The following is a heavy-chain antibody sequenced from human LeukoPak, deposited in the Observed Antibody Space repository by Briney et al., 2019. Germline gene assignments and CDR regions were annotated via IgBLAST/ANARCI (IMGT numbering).Heavy chain of an antibody. CDR2: MGGSGGSS. J-gene: IGHJ4*02. D-gene: IGHD3-10*01. CDR3: AKGGGVLLWFGESYFDY. CDR1: GFTFSSYA. V-gene: IGHV3-23*01. Sequence: GGSLRLSCAASGFTFSSYAMSWVRQAPGKGLEWVSAMGGSGGSSYSADSVKGRFTISRDNSKNTLYLQMNSLRAEDTAVYYCAKGGGVLLWFGESYFDYWGQGTLVTVSS.